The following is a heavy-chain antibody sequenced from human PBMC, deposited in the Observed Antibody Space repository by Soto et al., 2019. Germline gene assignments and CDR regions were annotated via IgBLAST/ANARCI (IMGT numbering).Heavy chain of an antibody. CDR3: ARDYGDYSHDAFDI. CDR1: GYTFTSYG. J-gene: IGHJ3*02. V-gene: IGHV1-18*01. CDR2: ISAYNGNT. Sequence: ASVKVSCKASGYTFTSYGIIWVRQAPGQGLEWMGWISAYNGNTNYAQKLQGRVTMTTDTSTSTAYMELRSLRSDDTAVYYCARDYGDYSHDAFDIWGQGTMVTVSS. D-gene: IGHD4-17*01.